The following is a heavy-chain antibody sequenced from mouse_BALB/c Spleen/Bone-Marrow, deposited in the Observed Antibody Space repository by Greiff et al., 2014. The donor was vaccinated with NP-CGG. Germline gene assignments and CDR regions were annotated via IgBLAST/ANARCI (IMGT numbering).Heavy chain of an antibody. Sequence: EVMLVESGGGLVQPGGSLKLSCAASGFTFSSYTMSWVRQTPEKRLEWVAYISNGGGSTYYPDTVKGRFTISRDSAKNTLYLQMSSLKSEDTAMYYCARHGGSRGYYFDYWGQGTTLTVSS. CDR3: ARHGGSRGYYFDY. CDR2: ISNGGGST. CDR1: GFTFSSYT. J-gene: IGHJ2*01. V-gene: IGHV5-12-2*01. D-gene: IGHD1-1*01.